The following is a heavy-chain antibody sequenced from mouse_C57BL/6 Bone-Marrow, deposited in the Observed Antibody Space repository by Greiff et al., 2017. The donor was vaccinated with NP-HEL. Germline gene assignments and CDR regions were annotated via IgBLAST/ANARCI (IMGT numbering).Heavy chain of an antibody. Sequence: VQLQQSGPELVKPGASVKISCKASGYSFTGYYMNWVKQSPEKSLEWIGEINPSTGGTTYNQKFKAKATLTVDKSSSTAYMQLKSLTSEDSAVYYCARTPLCGSSSYAMDYWGQGTSVTVSS. V-gene: IGHV1-42*01. CDR3: ARTPLCGSSSYAMDY. J-gene: IGHJ4*01. D-gene: IGHD1-1*01. CDR2: INPSTGGT. CDR1: GYSFTGYY.